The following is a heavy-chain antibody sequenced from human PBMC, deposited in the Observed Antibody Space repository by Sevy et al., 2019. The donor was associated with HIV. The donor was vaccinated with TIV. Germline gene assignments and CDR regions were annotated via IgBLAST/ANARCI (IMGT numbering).Heavy chain of an antibody. CDR1: GESVSSSY. V-gene: IGHV4-34*01. CDR2: VDHSGGT. CDR3: ARGRSPKRLPLLYSGYDHMTAHFFDY. Sequence: SETLSLTCAVYGESVSSSYWTWIRQPPGGGLDWVGEVDHSGGTSYNPSLKSRATVSLDTSMRQFSLKLNSVTAADTAVYFCARGRSPKRLPLLYSGYDHMTAHFFDYWGQGALVTVSS. D-gene: IGHD5-12*01. J-gene: IGHJ4*02.